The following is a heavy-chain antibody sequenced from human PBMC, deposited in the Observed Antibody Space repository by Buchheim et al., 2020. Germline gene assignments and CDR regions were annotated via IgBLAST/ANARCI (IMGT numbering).Heavy chain of an antibody. J-gene: IGHJ6*02. Sequence: QVQLVQSGAEVKKPGASVKVSCKASGYTFTSYYMHWVRQAPGQGHEWMGIINPSGGSTSYAQKFQGRVTMTRDTSTRTVYMELSSLRSEDTAVYYCARGDYDFWSGYYFYYGMDVWGQGTT. CDR3: ARGDYDFWSGYYFYYGMDV. CDR2: INPSGGST. D-gene: IGHD3-3*01. V-gene: IGHV1-46*03. CDR1: GYTFTSYY.